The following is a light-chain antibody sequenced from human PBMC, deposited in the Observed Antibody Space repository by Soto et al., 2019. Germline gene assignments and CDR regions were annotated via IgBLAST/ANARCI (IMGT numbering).Light chain of an antibody. CDR1: QNISTN. CDR2: SAS. J-gene: IGKJ1*01. CDR3: QQRSNWPRT. V-gene: IGKV3-15*01. Sequence: DIVMTQSPATLSVSPGERATLSCRASQNISTNVAWYQQKPGQAPRLLLLSASSRLSDIPARFSGSGSGTDFTLTISSLEPEDFAVYYCQQRSNWPRTFGQGTKVDNK.